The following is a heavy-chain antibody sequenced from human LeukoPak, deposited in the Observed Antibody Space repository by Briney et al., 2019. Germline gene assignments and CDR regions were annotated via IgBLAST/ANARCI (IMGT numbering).Heavy chain of an antibody. V-gene: IGHV1-8*01. CDR3: VRDGEGVAISVNYWFDP. D-gene: IGHD3-10*01. CDR2: MNPNTGST. Sequence: GASMKVSCKASGFMFAKYDINWVRQASGQRLEWMGWMNPNTGSTGYAQTFQGRVTMTRDTATSTAYMGLRGLRSEDTAVYYCVRDGEGVAISVNYWFDPWGQGTLVTVSS. J-gene: IGHJ5*02. CDR1: GFMFAKYD.